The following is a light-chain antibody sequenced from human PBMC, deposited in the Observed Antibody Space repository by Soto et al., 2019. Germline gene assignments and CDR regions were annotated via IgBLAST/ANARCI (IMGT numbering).Light chain of an antibody. CDR1: QSVSTY. Sequence: EIVLTQSPATLSLSPGESSTISRRASQSVSTYVTYLAWYQQKPGQAPSLLIYDASNRATGFPARFSGSGSGTDFTLTISSLEPEDLAVYYCQQYNNWPPWTFGQGTKG. CDR3: QQYNNWPPWT. J-gene: IGKJ1*01. V-gene: IGKV3-11*01. CDR2: DAS.